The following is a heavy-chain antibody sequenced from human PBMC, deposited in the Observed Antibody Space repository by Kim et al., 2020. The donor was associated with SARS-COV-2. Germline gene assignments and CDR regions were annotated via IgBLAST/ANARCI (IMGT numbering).Heavy chain of an antibody. CDR3: ARAPGKYSSARWFDP. Sequence: SETLSLTCTVSGGSISSYYWSWIRQPPGKGLEWIGYIYYSGSTNYNPSLKSRVTISVDTSKNQFSLKLSSVTAADTAVYYCARAPGKYSSARWFDPWGQGTLVTVSS. J-gene: IGHJ5*02. CDR2: IYYSGST. V-gene: IGHV4-59*01. CDR1: GGSISSYY. D-gene: IGHD6-6*01.